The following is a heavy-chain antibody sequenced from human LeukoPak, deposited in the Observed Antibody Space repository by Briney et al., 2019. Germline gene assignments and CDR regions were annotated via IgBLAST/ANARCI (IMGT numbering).Heavy chain of an antibody. CDR2: INSDGSIT. CDR3: ARTVGSQEY. V-gene: IGHV3-74*01. J-gene: IGHJ4*02. D-gene: IGHD4-23*01. CDR1: GFTFSVYW. Sequence: QPGGSLRLSCAASGFTFSVYWMLWVRQAPGKGLVWVSRINSDGSITNYADSVKGRFTISRDNAKNTLYLQMNSLRAEDTAVYYCARTVGSQEYWGQGTLVIVSS.